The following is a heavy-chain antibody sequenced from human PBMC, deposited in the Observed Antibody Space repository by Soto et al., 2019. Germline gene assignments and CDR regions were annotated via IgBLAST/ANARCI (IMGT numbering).Heavy chain of an antibody. Sequence: QVQLQESGPGLVQPWATLSLTCSVSDDSLRSPVCYWSWIRQSPGKGLEWIRCVHFSGIITYNTSLKSRVNTSVEKAKKQLSLKLNSVTAADKAVYYCGRGGDAYKMWRPWGQGTLVTVSS. CDR1: DDSLRSPVCY. CDR2: VHFSGII. J-gene: IGHJ5*02. D-gene: IGHD3-10*01. V-gene: IGHV4-61*08. CDR3: GRGGDAYKMWRP.